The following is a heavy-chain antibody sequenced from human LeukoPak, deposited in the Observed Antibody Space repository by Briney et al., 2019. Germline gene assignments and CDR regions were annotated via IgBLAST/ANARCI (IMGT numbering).Heavy chain of an antibody. V-gene: IGHV4-34*01. CDR2: INHSGST. J-gene: IGHJ4*02. CDR3: ARGPPRIVGATLDYRLDY. Sequence: PSETLSLTCAVSGGSSSGYYWSWIRQPPGKGLEWIGEINHSGSTNYNPSLKNRGTISVDTSKNQFSLKLSSVTAADTAVYYCARGPPRIVGATLDYRLDYWGQGTLVTVSS. D-gene: IGHD1-26*01. CDR1: GGSSSGYY.